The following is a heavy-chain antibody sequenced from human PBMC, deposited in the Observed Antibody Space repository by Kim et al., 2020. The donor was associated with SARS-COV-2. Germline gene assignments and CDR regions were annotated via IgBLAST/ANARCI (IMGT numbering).Heavy chain of an antibody. J-gene: IGHJ4*02. V-gene: IGHV4-59*01. Sequence: NYNPSLKSRGTISVDTSKNQFSLKLGSVTAADTAVYYCASAAAGTGYFDYWGQGTLVTVSS. CDR3: ASAAAGTGYFDY. D-gene: IGHD6-13*01.